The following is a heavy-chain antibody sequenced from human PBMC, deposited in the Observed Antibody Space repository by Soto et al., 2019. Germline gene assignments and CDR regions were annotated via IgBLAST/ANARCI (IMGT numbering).Heavy chain of an antibody. D-gene: IGHD1-26*01. CDR1: GFTFSSYA. Sequence: EVQLLESGGGLVQPGGSLRLSCAASGFTFSSYAMSWVRQAPGKGLEWVSAISGSGGSTYYADSVKGRFTISRDNSKNTLYLQMNSLRAEDTAVYYCAKTGVGAPVPKYYFDYWGQGTLVTVSS. J-gene: IGHJ4*02. CDR2: ISGSGGST. CDR3: AKTGVGAPVPKYYFDY. V-gene: IGHV3-23*01.